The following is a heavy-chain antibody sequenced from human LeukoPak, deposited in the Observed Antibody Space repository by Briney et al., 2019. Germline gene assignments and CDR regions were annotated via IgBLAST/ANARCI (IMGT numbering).Heavy chain of an antibody. CDR2: IYYTGTT. D-gene: IGHD4-17*01. V-gene: IGHV4-59*01. Sequence: SETLSLTCSVSGGSISTYYWSWIRQLPGKGLEWIGYIYYTGTTNYNPSLRSRVTISVDMSRNQFSLRLSSVTAAVTAVYYCAREDPQTTVPEGMDVWGHGTTVIVSS. CDR3: AREDPQTTVPEGMDV. CDR1: GGSISTYY. J-gene: IGHJ6*02.